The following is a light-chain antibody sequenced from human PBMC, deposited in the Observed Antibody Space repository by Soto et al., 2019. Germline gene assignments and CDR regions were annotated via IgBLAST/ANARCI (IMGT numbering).Light chain of an antibody. CDR2: GAS. CDR3: QHYSSSPLSWT. CDR1: QSINIKY. Sequence: IVLTQSPGTLYLSPADRATLSCRASQSINIKYLAWYQQKPGQAPRLLIYGASSRATGIPDRFSGSGSGTDFTLTISRLEPEDFAVYYCQHYSSSPLSWTFGQGTKVELK. V-gene: IGKV3-20*01. J-gene: IGKJ1*01.